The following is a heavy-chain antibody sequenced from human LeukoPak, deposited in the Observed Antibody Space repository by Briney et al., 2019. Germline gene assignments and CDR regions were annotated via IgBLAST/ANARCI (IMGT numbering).Heavy chain of an antibody. V-gene: IGHV4-34*01. J-gene: IGHJ6*03. Sequence: SETLSLTCAVYGGSFSGYYWSWIRQPPGKGLEWIGEINHSGSTNYNPSLKSRVTISVDTSKNQFSLKLSSVTAADTAVYYCARHKNYYGSGSYYKNYYYYYMDVWGKGTTVTISS. CDR2: INHSGST. D-gene: IGHD3-10*01. CDR1: GGSFSGYY. CDR3: ARHKNYYGSGSYYKNYYYYYMDV.